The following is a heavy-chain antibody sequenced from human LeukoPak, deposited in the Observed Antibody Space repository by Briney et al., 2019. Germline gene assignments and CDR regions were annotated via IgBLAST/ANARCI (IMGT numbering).Heavy chain of an antibody. CDR1: GGSISSYY. J-gene: IGHJ4*02. V-gene: IGHV4-59*01. D-gene: IGHD6-19*01. CDR3: ARGSPGGWLGTFDY. CDR2: IYYSGST. Sequence: PSETLSLTCTVSGGSISSYYWSWIRQPPGKGLEWIGYIYYSGSTNYNPSLRSRVTVSVDTSKNQFSLKLNSVTAADTAVYYCARGSPGGWLGTFDYWGQGILVTVSS.